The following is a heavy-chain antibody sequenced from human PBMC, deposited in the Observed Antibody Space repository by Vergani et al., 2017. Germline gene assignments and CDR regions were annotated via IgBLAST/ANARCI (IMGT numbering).Heavy chain of an antibody. CDR3: AKEGCSSTSCYQYFQH. CDR2: IRSKAYGGTT. D-gene: IGHD2-2*01. V-gene: IGHV3-49*03. Sequence: EVQLVESGGGLVQPGRSLRLSCTASGFTFGAYAMSWFRQAPGKGLEWVGFIRSKAYGGTTEYAASVKGRFTISRDNSKNSLYLQMNSLRAEDTALYYCAKEGCSSTSCYQYFQHWGQGTLVTVSS. J-gene: IGHJ1*01. CDR1: GFTFGAYA.